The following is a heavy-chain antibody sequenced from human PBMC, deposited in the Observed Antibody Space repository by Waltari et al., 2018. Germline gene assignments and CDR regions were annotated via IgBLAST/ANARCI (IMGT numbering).Heavy chain of an antibody. CDR2: ISSSSSTI. D-gene: IGHD3-22*01. Sequence: EVQLVESGGGLVQPGGSLRLSCAASGFTFRSYSMNWVRQAPGKGLEWVSYISSSSSTIYYADSVKGRFTISRDNAKNSLYLQMNSLRAEDTAVYYCARGGLDSSGYSDFDYWGQGTLVTVSS. CDR3: ARGGLDSSGYSDFDY. J-gene: IGHJ4*02. V-gene: IGHV3-48*04. CDR1: GFTFRSYS.